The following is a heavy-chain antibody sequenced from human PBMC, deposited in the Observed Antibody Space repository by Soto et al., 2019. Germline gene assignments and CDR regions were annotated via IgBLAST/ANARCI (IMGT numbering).Heavy chain of an antibody. CDR2: IYSGGST. D-gene: IGHD2-2*02. CDR3: ARDHSPAAIYGSYYYGMDV. CDR1: GFTVSSNY. J-gene: IGHJ6*02. Sequence: PGGSLRLSCAASGFTVSSNYMSWVRQAPGKGLEWVSVIYSGGSTYYADSVKGRFTISRDNSKNTLYLQMNSLRAEDTAVYYCARDHSPAAIYGSYYYGMDVWGQGTTVTVSS. V-gene: IGHV3-66*01.